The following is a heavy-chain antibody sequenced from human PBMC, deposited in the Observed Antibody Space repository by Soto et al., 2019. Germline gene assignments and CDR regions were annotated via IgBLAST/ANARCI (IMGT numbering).Heavy chain of an antibody. CDR1: GGSISSSSYY. Sequence: PSETLSLTCTFSGGSISSSSYYWGWIRQPPGKGLEWIGSIYYSGSTYYNPSLKSRVTISVDTSKNQFSLKLSSVTAADTAVYYCARSVDYYGSGSYFDYYYYYMDVWGKGTTVSVSS. CDR3: ARSVDYYGSGSYFDYYYYYMDV. D-gene: IGHD3-10*01. CDR2: IYYSGST. J-gene: IGHJ6*03. V-gene: IGHV4-39*01.